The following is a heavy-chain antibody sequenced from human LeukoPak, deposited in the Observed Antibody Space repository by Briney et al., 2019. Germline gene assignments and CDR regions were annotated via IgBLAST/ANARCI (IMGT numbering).Heavy chain of an antibody. D-gene: IGHD1-14*01. V-gene: IGHV3-48*01. J-gene: IGHJ4*02. CDR2: ISSSSSTI. Sequence: GGSLRLSCAASGFTFSSYSMNWVRQAPGKGLEWVSYISSSSSTIYYADSVKGRFTISRDNSKNTLYLQMNSLRAEDTAVYYCAREGNPGYFDYWGQGTLVTVSS. CDR3: AREGNPGYFDY. CDR1: GFTFSSYS.